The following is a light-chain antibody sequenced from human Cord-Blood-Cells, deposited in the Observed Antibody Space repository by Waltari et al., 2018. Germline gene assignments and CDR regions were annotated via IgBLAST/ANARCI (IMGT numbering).Light chain of an antibody. V-gene: IGLV2-14*01. Sequence: QSPLTQPASVSGSPGQSITISCTGTSRAVGGYTSVSWYQQHPGTAPKLMIYDVSNRPSGVSNRFSGSKSGNTASLTISGLQAEDEADYYCSSYTSSSTVVFGGGTKLTVL. CDR1: SRAVGGYTS. CDR3: SSYTSSSTVV. CDR2: DVS. J-gene: IGLJ2*01.